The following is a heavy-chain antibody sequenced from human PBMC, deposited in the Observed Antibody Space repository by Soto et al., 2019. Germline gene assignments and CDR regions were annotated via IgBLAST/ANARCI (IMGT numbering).Heavy chain of an antibody. Sequence: QVQLVQSGAEVKKPGASVKVSCKASGYTFTSYGISWVRQAPGQGLEWMGWISAYNGNTNYAQKFQGRVTITADESTSTAYMELSSLRSEDTAVYYCARDLGVAAAGPWFDPWGQGTLVTLSS. CDR2: ISAYNGNT. CDR3: ARDLGVAAAGPWFDP. J-gene: IGHJ5*02. CDR1: GYTFTSYG. D-gene: IGHD6-13*01. V-gene: IGHV1-18*01.